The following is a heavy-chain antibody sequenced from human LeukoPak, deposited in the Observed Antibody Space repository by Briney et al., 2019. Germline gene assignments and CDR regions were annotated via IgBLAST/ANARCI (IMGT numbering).Heavy chain of an antibody. CDR2: IHYSGST. Sequence: SETLSLTCTVSGGSISSNNHFWGWIRQPPGKGLEWIGSIHYSGSTYYNPSLKSRVTISVDTSKNQFSLKLSSVTAPDTAAYYCARLGSSWYQSDYWGQAALVTVSS. CDR3: ARLGSSWYQSDY. V-gene: IGHV4-39*01. D-gene: IGHD6-13*01. J-gene: IGHJ4*02. CDR1: GGSISSNNHF.